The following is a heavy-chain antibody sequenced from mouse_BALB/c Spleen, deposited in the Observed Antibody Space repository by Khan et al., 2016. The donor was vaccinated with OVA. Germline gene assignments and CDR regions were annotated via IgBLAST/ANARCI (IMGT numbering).Heavy chain of an antibody. V-gene: IGHV5-17*02. Sequence: EVELVESGGGLVQPGGSRKLSCTASGFTFSSYGMYWVRQAPEKGLEWVAYISGDSSTIYYADTVKGRFTISRDNTKNTLFLLMTSLIYEDTAQYYCTSSYFCGYYFDYWGPGTTLTVSA. CDR3: TSSYFCGYYFDY. D-gene: IGHD1-1*01. CDR2: ISGDSSTI. CDR1: GFTFSSYG. J-gene: IGHJ2*01.